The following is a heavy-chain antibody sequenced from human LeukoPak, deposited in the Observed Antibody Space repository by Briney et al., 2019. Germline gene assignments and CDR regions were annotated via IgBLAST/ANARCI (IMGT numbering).Heavy chain of an antibody. CDR1: GFTFSNYA. CDR2: ISGSGGST. V-gene: IGHV3-23*01. D-gene: IGHD4-17*01. J-gene: IGHJ4*02. CDR3: AKGTDGVIRGFDY. Sequence: SGGSLRLSCAASGFTFSNYAMSWVRQAPGKGLEWVSAISGSGGSTYYADSVKGRFTISRDNSKNTLYLQMNGLRAEDTAVYYCAKGTDGVIRGFDYWGQGTLVTGSS.